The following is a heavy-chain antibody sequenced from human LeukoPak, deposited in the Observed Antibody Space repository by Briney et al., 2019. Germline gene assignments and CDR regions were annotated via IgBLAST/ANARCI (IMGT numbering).Heavy chain of an antibody. CDR1: GYTFTEYY. J-gene: IGHJ3*02. CDR3: ARDGVYTRNFDGFDI. D-gene: IGHD3-16*01. CDR2: INPNSGGT. Sequence: GASVKVSCKASGYTFTEYYLHWVRQAPGQGLEWMGWINPNSGGTKCAQKFQGRVAMTRDTSISTAYMELNSLGSDDTAVSYCARDGVYTRNFDGFDIGGQGTMVTVSS. V-gene: IGHV1-2*02.